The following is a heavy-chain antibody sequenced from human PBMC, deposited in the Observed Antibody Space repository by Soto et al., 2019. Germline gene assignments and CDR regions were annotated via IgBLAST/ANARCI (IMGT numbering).Heavy chain of an antibody. V-gene: IGHV1-69*06. CDR3: ARALLSHSYDSGGYDSYFHAMDV. D-gene: IGHD3-22*01. CDR2: IIPISETT. J-gene: IGHJ6*02. CDR1: GGTFSSLD. Sequence: ASVKVSCKASGGTFSSLDINWVRQAPGQGLEWMGGIIPISETTNYAQIFQGRVSIVADISTSTAYMELSRLRSEDTAVYYCARALLSHSYDSGGYDSYFHAMDVWGQGTPVTFSS.